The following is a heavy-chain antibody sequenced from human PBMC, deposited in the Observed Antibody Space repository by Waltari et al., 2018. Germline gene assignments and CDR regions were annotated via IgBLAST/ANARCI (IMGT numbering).Heavy chain of an antibody. CDR2: IHWNGNPI. V-gene: IGHV3-9*01. CDR3: TRDIIVGDYDRGLGGYFRH. Sequence: EVQLEASGGALVQPGRSLRLTCVASGFDLEDYSIFCIRQAPGKGLEWVSGIHWNGNPIGYSEAVEGRYSISRDNAKTSVYLQMNSLRPEDTALYYCTRDIIVGDYDRGLGGYFRHWGQGTLVTVSS. J-gene: IGHJ1*01. CDR1: GFDLEDYS. D-gene: IGHD3-16*01.